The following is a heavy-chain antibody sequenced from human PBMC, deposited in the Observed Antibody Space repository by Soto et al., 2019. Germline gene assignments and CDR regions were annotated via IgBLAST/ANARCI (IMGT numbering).Heavy chain of an antibody. V-gene: IGHV3-7*01. D-gene: IGHD5-18*01. CDR1: GVMFTKHW. Sequence: PCWCLGLSCVFSGVMFTKHWMGGVRQVPGKGLEWLANINEDGSEKNYVDSVKGRFTISRDNAKNSLYLQMSSLRAEDTAVYYCARCGSYGFVWFYYYAMDVWGQGTAVTGSS. CDR3: ARCGSYGFVWFYYYAMDV. CDR2: INEDGSEK. J-gene: IGHJ6*02.